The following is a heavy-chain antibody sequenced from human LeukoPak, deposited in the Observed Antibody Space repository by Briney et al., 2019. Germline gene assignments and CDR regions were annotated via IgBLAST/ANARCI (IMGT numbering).Heavy chain of an antibody. J-gene: IGHJ6*02. CDR1: GFTFSSYA. V-gene: IGHV3-23*01. Sequence: GGSLRLSCAASGFTFSSYAMSWVRHAPGQGLEWVAGIRDSGETTYYADSAKGRFTNSRDNSKNTLYLQMISLRAEDTAVYYCTKESIYCSRTSCYSPYGTDVWGQGTTVTVSS. CDR2: IRDSGETT. D-gene: IGHD2-2*02. CDR3: TKESIYCSRTSCYSPYGTDV.